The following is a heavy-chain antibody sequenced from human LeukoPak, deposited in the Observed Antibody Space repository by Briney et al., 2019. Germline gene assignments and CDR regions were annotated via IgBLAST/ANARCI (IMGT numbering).Heavy chain of an antibody. V-gene: IGHV4-38-2*02. J-gene: IGHJ3*02. D-gene: IGHD2-15*01. Sequence: SETLSLTCTVSGYSISSGYYWGWIRQPPGKGLEWIGSIYYSGSTYYNPSLKSRVTISVDTSKNQFSLKLSSVTAADTAVYYCGLGGYCSGGSCYPYDAFDIWGQGTMVTVSS. CDR3: GLGGYCSGGSCYPYDAFDI. CDR2: IYYSGST. CDR1: GYSISSGYY.